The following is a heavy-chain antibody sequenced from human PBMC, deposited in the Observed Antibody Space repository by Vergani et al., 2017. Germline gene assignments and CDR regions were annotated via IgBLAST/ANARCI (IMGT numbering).Heavy chain of an antibody. CDR1: GFTFSSYA. J-gene: IGHJ3*02. CDR3: ARDVKCCSGGSCYPLGAFDI. CDR2: ISSNGGST. Sequence: EVQLVESGGGLVQPGGSLRLSCAASGFTFSSYAMHWVRQAPGKGLEYVSAISSNGGSTYYANSVKGRFTISRDNSKNTLELQMKSLRAEDTAVYYCARDVKCCSGGSCYPLGAFDIWGQGTMVTVSS. V-gene: IGHV3-64*01. D-gene: IGHD2-15*01.